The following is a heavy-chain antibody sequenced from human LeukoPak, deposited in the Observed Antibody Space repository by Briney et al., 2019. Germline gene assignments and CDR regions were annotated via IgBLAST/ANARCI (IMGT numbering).Heavy chain of an antibody. D-gene: IGHD3-10*01. V-gene: IGHV3-23*01. CDR1: GFTFSTYA. CDR2: ILGGGGST. Sequence: GGSLRLSCAASGFTFSTYAMSWVRQAPGKGLEWVSSILGGGGSTYYADSVKGRFTISRDNSKNTLYLQMNSLRAEDTAVYYCAKGGGSTYYYYYMDVWGKGTTVTVS. J-gene: IGHJ6*03. CDR3: AKGGGSTYYYYYMDV.